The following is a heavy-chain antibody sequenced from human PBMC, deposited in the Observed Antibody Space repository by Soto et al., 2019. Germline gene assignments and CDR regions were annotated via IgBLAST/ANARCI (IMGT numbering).Heavy chain of an antibody. J-gene: IGHJ4*02. D-gene: IGHD1-26*01. CDR1: GYTFTTHY. CDR3: ARGPYSGSYYVGFFDY. Sequence: ASVKVSCKASGYTFTTHYIHWVRQAPGQGLEWMGIFNPSGGSTSFAQKFQGRITMTRDSSTSTVYMELSSLRSDDTAVYYCARGPYSGSYYVGFFDYWGQGTLVTVSS. V-gene: IGHV1-46*01. CDR2: FNPSGGST.